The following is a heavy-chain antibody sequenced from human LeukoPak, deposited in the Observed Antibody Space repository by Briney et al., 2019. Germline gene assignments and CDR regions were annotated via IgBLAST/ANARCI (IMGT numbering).Heavy chain of an antibody. V-gene: IGHV3-23*01. CDR3: AKDMEGSVADYFDY. Sequence: GGSLRLSCAASGYTFSSYAMSWVRQAPGKGLERVSHISGSGDTTYYADSVKGRFTISRDNSKNTLYLQMNSLRADDTAVYYCAKDMEGSVADYFDYWGQGTLVTVSS. D-gene: IGHD3-10*01. J-gene: IGHJ4*02. CDR2: ISGSGDTT. CDR1: GYTFSSYA.